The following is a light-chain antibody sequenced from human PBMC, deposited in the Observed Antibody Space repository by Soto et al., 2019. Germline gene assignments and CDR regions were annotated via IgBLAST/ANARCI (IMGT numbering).Light chain of an antibody. J-gene: IGKJ2*01. CDR3: QHYNYWPYT. V-gene: IGKV3-15*01. Sequence: EIVMTQSPATLSVSPGERATLSCRAGQSVSSNLAWYQQKPGQAPRLLIYGASTRATGVPARFSGSGSGTDFTLTISSLQSEGFAVYYCQHYNYWPYTFGQGTKVDIK. CDR1: QSVSSN. CDR2: GAS.